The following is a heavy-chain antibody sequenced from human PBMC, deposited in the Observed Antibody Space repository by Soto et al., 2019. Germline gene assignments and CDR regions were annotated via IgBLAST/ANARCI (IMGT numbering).Heavy chain of an antibody. J-gene: IGHJ6*02. CDR3: ARVLVLRFLDTEIMDV. D-gene: IGHD3-3*01. V-gene: IGHV4-31*03. CDR2: IYYSGST. CDR1: GGSISSGGYY. Sequence: LSLTCTVSGGSISSGGYYWSWIRQHPGKGLEWIGYIYYSGSTYYNPSLKSRVTISVDTSKNHFSLKLSSVTAADTALYYCARVLVLRFLDTEIMDVWGQGTTVTVSS.